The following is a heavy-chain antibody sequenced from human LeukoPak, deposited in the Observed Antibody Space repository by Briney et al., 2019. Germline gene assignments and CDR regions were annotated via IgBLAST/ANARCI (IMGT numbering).Heavy chain of an antibody. CDR3: ARGVLPAAMRGVGDAFDI. V-gene: IGHV1-69*05. J-gene: IGHJ3*02. CDR2: IIPIFGTA. D-gene: IGHD2-2*01. Sequence: GASVKVSCKASGGTFSSYAISWVRQAPGQGLEWMGGIIPIFGTANYAQKFQGWVTMTRDTSISTAYMELSRLRSDDTAVYFCARGVLPAAMRGVGDAFDIWGQGTMVTVSS. CDR1: GGTFSSYA.